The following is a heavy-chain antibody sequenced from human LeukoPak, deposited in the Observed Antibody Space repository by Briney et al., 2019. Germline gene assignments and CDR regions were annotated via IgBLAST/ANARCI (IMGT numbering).Heavy chain of an antibody. J-gene: IGHJ4*02. CDR2: INHSGST. D-gene: IGHD2-2*01. V-gene: IGHV4-34*01. Sequence: SETLSLTCAAYGGSFSGYYWSWIRQPPGKGLEWIGEINHSGSTNYNPSLKSRVTISVDTSKNQFSLMLSSVTAADTAVYYCARTGNHCSSTSCYVYWGQGTLVTVSS. CDR1: GGSFSGYY. CDR3: ARTGNHCSSTSCYVY.